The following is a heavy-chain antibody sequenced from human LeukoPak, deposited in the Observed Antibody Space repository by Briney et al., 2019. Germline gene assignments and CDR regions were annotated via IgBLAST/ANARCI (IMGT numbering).Heavy chain of an antibody. J-gene: IGHJ4*02. D-gene: IGHD1-26*01. V-gene: IGHV3-30-3*01. Sequence: GGSLRLSCAASGFTFSCYAMHWVRQAPGKGLEWVAVISYDGSNKYYADSVKGRFTISRDNSKNTLYLQMNSLRAEDTAVYYCARVIRLGATWALGYWGQGTLVTVSS. CDR3: ARVIRLGATWALGY. CDR2: ISYDGSNK. CDR1: GFTFSCYA.